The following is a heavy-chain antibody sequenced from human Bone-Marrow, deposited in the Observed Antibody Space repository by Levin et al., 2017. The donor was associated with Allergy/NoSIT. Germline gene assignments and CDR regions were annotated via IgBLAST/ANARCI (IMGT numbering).Heavy chain of an antibody. Sequence: GGSLRLSCAASGFPFGTHGMHWVRQAPGKGLEWVAVIWYDGSNKYYADSVKGRFTISRDNSKNTLDLQMNSLRAEDTAVYYCARDWFRQPRYYFDYWGQGTLVTVSS. J-gene: IGHJ4*02. V-gene: IGHV3-33*01. CDR2: IWYDGSNK. D-gene: IGHD3-10*01. CDR3: ARDWFRQPRYYFDY. CDR1: GFPFGTHG.